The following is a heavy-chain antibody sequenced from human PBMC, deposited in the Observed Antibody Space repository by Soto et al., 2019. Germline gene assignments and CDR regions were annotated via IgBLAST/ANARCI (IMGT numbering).Heavy chain of an antibody. CDR2: SSNSGKFA. CDR3: ARSSLAIYLLDP. J-gene: IGHJ5*02. V-gene: IGHV3-11*03. Sequence: SLRLSCSAYQVTCNDYYMSYVRQAPGKRLEWISYSSNSGKFARYADSVKGRFSISRDNAKNSLYLQIYSLRGDLTSIYSNARSSLAIYLLDP. CDR1: QVTCNDYY.